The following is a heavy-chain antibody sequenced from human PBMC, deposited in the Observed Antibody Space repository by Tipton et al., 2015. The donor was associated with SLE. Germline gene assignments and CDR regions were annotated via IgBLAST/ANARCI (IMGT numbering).Heavy chain of an antibody. CDR3: ARGGGTGTTRPFDI. CDR2: IYTSGST. V-gene: IGHV4-38-2*02. CDR1: GYSIRSGYY. Sequence: LRLSCTVSGYSIRSGYYWGWIRQPPGKGLEWIGRIYTSGSTNYNPSLKSRVTISVDPSKNQFSLKLSSVTAADTAVYYCARGGGTGTTRPFDIWGQGTMVTGSS. D-gene: IGHD1-7*01. J-gene: IGHJ3*02.